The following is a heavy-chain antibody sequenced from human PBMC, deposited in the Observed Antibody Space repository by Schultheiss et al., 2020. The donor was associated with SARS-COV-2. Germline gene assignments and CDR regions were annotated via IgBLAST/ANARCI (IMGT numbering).Heavy chain of an antibody. CDR3: TTERVRGANGYYYYYYGMDV. V-gene: IGHV3-15*01. Sequence: GGSLRLSCAASGFTFGTYSMSWIRQAPGRGLQWVGRIKSKTDGGTTDYAAPVKGRFTISRDDSKNTLYLQMNSLKTEDTAVYYCTTERVRGANGYYYYYYGMDVWGQGTTVTVSS. CDR2: IKSKTDGGTT. D-gene: IGHD3-10*01. J-gene: IGHJ6*02. CDR1: GFTFGTYS.